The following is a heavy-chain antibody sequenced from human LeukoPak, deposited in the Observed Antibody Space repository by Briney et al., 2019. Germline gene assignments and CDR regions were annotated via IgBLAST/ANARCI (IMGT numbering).Heavy chain of an antibody. CDR1: GYTFTKYG. J-gene: IGHJ6*03. CDR3: ARGIGIGTVLMVHGNMDV. D-gene: IGHD2-8*01. Sequence: GASVKVSCKASGYTFTKYGVYWVRQAPGQGLEWMGWFNTDTGNPTYAQGFTGRFVFSLDTSVSTTYLQISSLKPEDTAVYYCARGIGIGTVLMVHGNMDVWGKGTTVTVSS. V-gene: IGHV7-4-1*02. CDR2: FNTDTGNP.